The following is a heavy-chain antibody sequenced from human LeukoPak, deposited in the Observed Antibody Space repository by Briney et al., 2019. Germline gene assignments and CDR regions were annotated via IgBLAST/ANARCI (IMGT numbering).Heavy chain of an antibody. CDR2: ISSSGSTI. V-gene: IGHV3-11*04. J-gene: IGHJ4*02. CDR3: AREPFWSGYYSNLHFDY. CDR1: GFTFSDYY. D-gene: IGHD3-3*01. Sequence: GGSLRLSCAASGFTFSDYYMSWIRQAPGKGLKWVSYISSSGSTIYYADSVKGRFTISRDNAKNSLYLQMNSLRAEDTAVYYCAREPFWSGYYSNLHFDYWGQGTLVTVSS.